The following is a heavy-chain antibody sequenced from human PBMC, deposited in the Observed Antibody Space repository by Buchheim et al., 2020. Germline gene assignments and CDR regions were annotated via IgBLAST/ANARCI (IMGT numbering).Heavy chain of an antibody. CDR1: GFTFRTSW. J-gene: IGHJ6*03. CDR2: INQDESAK. V-gene: IGHV3-7*02. D-gene: IGHD1-26*01. CDR3: AISGSYWLRDYYYYMDV. Sequence: EVQLLESGGGLVQPGASLRLSCAASGFTFRTSWMSWLRQAPGKGLEWVANINQDESAKNYVESVKGRFSISRDNAKNSLYLHIDSLTVADTAVYYCAISGSYWLRDYYYYMDVWGKGTT.